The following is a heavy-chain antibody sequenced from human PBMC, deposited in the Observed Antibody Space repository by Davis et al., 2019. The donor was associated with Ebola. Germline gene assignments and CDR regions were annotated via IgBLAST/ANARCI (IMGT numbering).Heavy chain of an antibody. CDR1: GFTFSTYS. CDR3: TTTVTRVSGAFDI. D-gene: IGHD4-17*01. CDR2: ISSTSTV. J-gene: IGHJ3*02. V-gene: IGHV3-48*01. Sequence: GESLKISCAASGFTFSTYSMNWVRQAPGKGLEWVSYISSTSTVHYADSVKGRFTTSRDNAKYSLFLQMNSLRAEDTAVYYCTTTVTRVSGAFDIWGQGTMVTVSS.